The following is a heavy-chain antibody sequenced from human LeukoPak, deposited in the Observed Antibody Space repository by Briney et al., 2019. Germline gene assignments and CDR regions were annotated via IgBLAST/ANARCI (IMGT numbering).Heavy chain of an antibody. CDR3: ARGDYYDSSGYYFNGFDP. J-gene: IGHJ5*02. V-gene: IGHV3-30-3*01. CDR1: GFTFSSYA. CDR2: ISYDGSNK. D-gene: IGHD3-22*01. Sequence: GGSLRLSCAASGFTFSSYAMHWVRQAPGKGLEWVAVISYDGSNKYYADSVKGRFTISRDNSKNTLYLQMNSLRAEDTAVYYCARGDYYDSSGYYFNGFDPWGQGTLVTVSS.